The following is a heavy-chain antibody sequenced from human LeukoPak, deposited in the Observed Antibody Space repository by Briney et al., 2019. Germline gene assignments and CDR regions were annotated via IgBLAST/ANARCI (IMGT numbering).Heavy chain of an antibody. J-gene: IGHJ4*02. CDR2: IIPIFGTA. CDR3: ARCARYYYDSSGYYYDY. V-gene: IGHV1-69*05. CDR1: GGTFSSYA. Sequence: SVKVSCKASGGTFSSYAISWVRQAPGQGLEWMGGIIPIFGTANYAQKFQGRVTITTDESTSTAYMELSSPRSEDTAVYYCARCARYYYDSSGYYYDYWGQGTLVTVSS. D-gene: IGHD3-22*01.